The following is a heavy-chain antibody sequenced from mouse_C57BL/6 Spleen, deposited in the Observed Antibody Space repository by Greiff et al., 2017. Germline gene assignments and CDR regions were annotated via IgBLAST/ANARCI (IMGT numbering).Heavy chain of an antibody. CDR1: GYAFSSSW. CDR2: IYPGDGDT. CDR3: ARRPYFDV. Sequence: QVQLKESGPELVKPGASVKISCKASGYAFSSSWMNWVKQRPGKGLEWIGRIYPGDGDTNYNGKFKGKATLTADKSSSTAYMQLSSLTSEDSAVYFCARRPYFDVWGTGTTVTVSS. V-gene: IGHV1-82*01. J-gene: IGHJ1*03.